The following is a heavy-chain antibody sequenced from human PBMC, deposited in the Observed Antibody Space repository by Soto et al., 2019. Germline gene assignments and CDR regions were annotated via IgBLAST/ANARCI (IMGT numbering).Heavy chain of an antibody. Sequence: QVQLVQSGGEVKKPGASVKVSCKTSGYSFTTYGISWVRQAPGQGLEWMGWISAYNGNTNYAQKLQDRVTMTTDTSTSTAYMELRSLRSDDMAVYYCAREGPAPYYYYGMEVWGQGSTVTVSS. CDR1: GYSFTTYG. J-gene: IGHJ6*02. V-gene: IGHV1-18*03. CDR2: ISAYNGNT. CDR3: AREGPAPYYYYGMEV.